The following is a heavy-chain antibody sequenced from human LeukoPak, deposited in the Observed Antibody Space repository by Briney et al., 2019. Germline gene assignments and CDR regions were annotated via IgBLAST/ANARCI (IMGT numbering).Heavy chain of an antibody. J-gene: IGHJ6*03. CDR2: IIPIFGTA. CDR3: ARGSVAAAQSKVRSGHYYYYYMDV. D-gene: IGHD6-13*01. V-gene: IGHV1-69*05. Sequence: ASVKVSCKASGGTFSSYAISWVRQAPGQGLEWMGRIIPIFGTANYAQEFQGRVTTTTDESTSTAYMELSRLRSEDTAVYSCARGSVAAAQSKVRSGHYYYYYMDVWGKGTTVTVSS. CDR1: GGTFSSYA.